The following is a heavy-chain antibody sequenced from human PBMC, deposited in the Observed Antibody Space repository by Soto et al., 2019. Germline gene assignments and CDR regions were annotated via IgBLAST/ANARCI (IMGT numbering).Heavy chain of an antibody. CDR2: IIPIIGII. CDR1: GGTFSTYT. V-gene: IGHV1-69*08. J-gene: IGHJ5*02. Sequence: QVQLVQSGAEVKKPGSSVKVSCKASGGTFSTYTITWVRQAPGQGLEWMGRIIPIIGIINYAQKFPGRVTSSADKFTDTACRELTGLRSDATAVYYCAGDPDSHYNDSHASSYPWGQGTLVTVSS. D-gene: IGHD4-4*01. CDR3: AGDPDSHYNDSHASSYP.